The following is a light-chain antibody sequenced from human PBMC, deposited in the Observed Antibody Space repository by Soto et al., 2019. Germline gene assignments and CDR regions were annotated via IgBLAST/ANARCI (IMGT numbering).Light chain of an antibody. V-gene: IGLV2-14*01. CDR2: EVN. J-gene: IGLJ1*01. CDR1: SSDVGSHNY. Sequence: ALTQPASVSGSPGQSITISCTGTSSDVGSHNYVSWYQQHPGKAPKLIIFEVNSRPSGVSNRFSGSKSGSAASLTISGLQAEDEADYYCSSYSSTSTPYVFGGGTKVTVL. CDR3: SSYSSTSTPYV.